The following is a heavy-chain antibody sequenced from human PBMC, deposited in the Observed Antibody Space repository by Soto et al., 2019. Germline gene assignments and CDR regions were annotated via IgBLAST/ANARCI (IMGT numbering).Heavy chain of an antibody. D-gene: IGHD3-22*01. CDR2: IYWDDDK. V-gene: IGHV2-5*02. CDR1: GFSLSTSGVG. J-gene: IGHJ4*02. Sequence: QITLKESGPTLVKPTQTLTLTCTFSGFSLSTSGVGVGWIRQPPGKALEWLALIYWDDDKRYSPSLKSRLTITTDTSKNQVVLTMTNMDPVDTATYYCAHMPLNGHLIVADYWGQGTLVTVSS. CDR3: AHMPLNGHLIVADY.